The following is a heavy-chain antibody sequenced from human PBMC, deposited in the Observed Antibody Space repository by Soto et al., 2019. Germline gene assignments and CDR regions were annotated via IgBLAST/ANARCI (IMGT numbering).Heavy chain of an antibody. Sequence: SETLSLTCTVSGGFISSYYWSWIRQPPGKGLEWIGYIYYSGSTNYNPSLKSRVTISVDTSKNQFSLKLSSVTAADTAVYYCARDAWYYYYIDFRGQGTTVPVSS. CDR2: IYYSGST. J-gene: IGHJ6*03. CDR1: GGFISSYY. V-gene: IGHV4-59*01. CDR3: ARDAWYYYYIDF.